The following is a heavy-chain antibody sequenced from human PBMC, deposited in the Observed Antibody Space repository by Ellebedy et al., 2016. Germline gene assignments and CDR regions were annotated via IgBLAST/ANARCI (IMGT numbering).Heavy chain of an antibody. J-gene: IGHJ4*02. CDR3: ARGGRKLLWFGELSI. V-gene: IGHV4-34*01. CDR1: GGSFSGYY. Sequence: SETLSLXXAVYGGSFSGYYWSWIRQPPGKGLEWIGEINHSGSTNYNPSLKSRVTISVDTSKNQFSLKLSSVTAADTAVYYCARGGRKLLWFGELSIWGQGTLVTVSS. D-gene: IGHD3-10*01. CDR2: INHSGST.